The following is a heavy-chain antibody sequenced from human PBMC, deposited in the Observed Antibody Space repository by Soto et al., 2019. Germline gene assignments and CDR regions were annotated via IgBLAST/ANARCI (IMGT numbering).Heavy chain of an antibody. D-gene: IGHD2-21*01. CDR3: SKAGEVVGLVIFAYLDS. J-gene: IGHJ4*02. CDR2: TSNDGKKV. V-gene: IGHV3-30*18. CDR1: GFSLSSYA. Sequence: QVQLVEAGGGVVQPGTSLRVSCEVSGFSLSSYAIHWVRQAPGKGLEWVAGTSNDGKKVSYADSVKGRFTVSRDNSKNTVALHMNILRSEDTAVYFCSKAGEVVGLVIFAYLDSWGQGSLVTVSS.